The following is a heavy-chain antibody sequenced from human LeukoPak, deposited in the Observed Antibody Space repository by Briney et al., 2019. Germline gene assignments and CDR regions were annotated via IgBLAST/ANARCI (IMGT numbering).Heavy chain of an antibody. D-gene: IGHD4-17*01. V-gene: IGHV4-61*02. J-gene: IGHJ4*02. CDR2: IYSSGTT. CDR1: GGSISSGSYY. Sequence: SETLSLTCNVSGGSISSGSYYWSWIRQPAGKGLEWIGLIYSSGTTNYNPSLKSRATISIDTSKNQFSLKLSSVTAADTAVYYCARVPRYGDYGPFVDYWGQGNLVTVSS. CDR3: ARVPRYGDYGPFVDY.